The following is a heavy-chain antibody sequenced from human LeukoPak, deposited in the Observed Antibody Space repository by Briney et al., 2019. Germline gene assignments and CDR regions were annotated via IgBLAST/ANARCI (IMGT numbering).Heavy chain of an antibody. J-gene: IGHJ4*02. Sequence: GASVKVSCKASGYTFTGYYMHWVRQAPGQGLEWMGWINPSSGGTNYAQKFQGRVTMTRDTSISTAYMELSRLRSDDTAVYYCARYIVATKFHFDYWGQGTLVTVSS. CDR1: GYTFTGYY. CDR2: INPSSGGT. D-gene: IGHD5-12*01. CDR3: ARYIVATKFHFDY. V-gene: IGHV1-2*02.